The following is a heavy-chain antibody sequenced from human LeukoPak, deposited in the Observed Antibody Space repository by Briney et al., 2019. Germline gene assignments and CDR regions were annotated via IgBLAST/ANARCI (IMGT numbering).Heavy chain of an antibody. D-gene: IGHD2-15*01. J-gene: IGHJ4*02. Sequence: PGGSLRLSCAASGFTFSSYSMNWVRQAPGKGLEWVSSISSSSSYIYYADSVKGRFTISRDNAKNSLYLQMNSLRAEDTAVYYCAKDQAAATLGEFGYWGQGTLVTVSS. CDR1: GFTFSSYS. CDR2: ISSSSSYI. CDR3: AKDQAAATLGEFGY. V-gene: IGHV3-21*04.